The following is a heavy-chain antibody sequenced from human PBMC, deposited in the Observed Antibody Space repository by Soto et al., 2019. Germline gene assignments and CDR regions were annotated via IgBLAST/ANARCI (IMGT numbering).Heavy chain of an antibody. CDR1: GGSISSYY. CDR2: IYYSGST. CDR3: ARHFPAGDFWSGYFAFEY. J-gene: IGHJ4*02. V-gene: IGHV4-59*08. Sequence: SETLSLTCTVSGGSISSYYWSWIRQPPGKGLEWIGYIYYSGSTNYNPSLKSRVTISVDTSKNQFSLKLSSVTAADTAVYYCARHFPAGDFWSGYFAFEYWGQGTLVTVSS. D-gene: IGHD3-3*01.